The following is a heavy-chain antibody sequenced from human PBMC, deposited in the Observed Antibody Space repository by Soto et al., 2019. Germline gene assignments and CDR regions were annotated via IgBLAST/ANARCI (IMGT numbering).Heavy chain of an antibody. CDR1: GFTFSTYA. CDR3: AKDHWGIRSPALDS. D-gene: IGHD3-16*01. Sequence: VGSLILSCAASGFTFSTYAMSWVRQAPGEGLQWVSGISDSGGSTYYADSVKGRFTISRDNSKNTLYLQMNSLRAEDTAVYYCAKDHWGIRSPALDSWGQGILVTVSS. CDR2: ISDSGGST. V-gene: IGHV3-23*01. J-gene: IGHJ4*02.